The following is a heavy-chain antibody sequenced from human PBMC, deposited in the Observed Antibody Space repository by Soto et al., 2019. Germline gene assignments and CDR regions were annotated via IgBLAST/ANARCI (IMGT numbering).Heavy chain of an antibody. Sequence: SETLSLTCTVSGGSVSSGSYYWSWIRQPPGRGLEWIGYIYYSGSTNYNPSLKSRVTISVDTSKNQFSLKLSSVTAADTAVYYCARDLMIGFDPWGQGTLVTVSS. D-gene: IGHD3-22*01. CDR3: ARDLMIGFDP. J-gene: IGHJ5*02. CDR2: IYYSGST. CDR1: GGSVSSGSYY. V-gene: IGHV4-61*01.